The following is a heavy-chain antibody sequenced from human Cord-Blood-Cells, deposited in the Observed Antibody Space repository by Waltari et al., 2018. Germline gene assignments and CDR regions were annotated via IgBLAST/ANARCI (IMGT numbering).Heavy chain of an antibody. CDR3: ARPTSSSSWYFDL. J-gene: IGHJ2*01. CDR1: GGSISSGSYY. D-gene: IGHD6-6*01. CDR2: IYTSGST. V-gene: IGHV4-61*09. Sequence: QVQLQESGPGLVQPSQTLSLTCTVSGGSISSGSYYWSWIRQPAGKGLEWIGYIYTSGSTNYNPSLKSRVTISVDTSKNQFSLKLSSVTAADTAVYYCARPTSSSSWYFDLWGRGTLVTVSS.